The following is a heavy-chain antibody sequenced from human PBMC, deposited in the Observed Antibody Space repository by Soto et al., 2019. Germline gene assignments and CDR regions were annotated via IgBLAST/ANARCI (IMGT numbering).Heavy chain of an antibody. V-gene: IGHV4-39*07. CDR2: VNYAGTT. Sequence: SETLSLTCTVSGASISTASYYWGWIRQAPGKGLEWIASVNYAGTTYYSPSLKSRVTISVDTSENQFSLKLSSVTAADTAVYYCARGYGRNFDYWGQGTLVTVSS. CDR3: ARGYGRNFDY. J-gene: IGHJ4*02. D-gene: IGHD5-18*01. CDR1: GASISTASYY.